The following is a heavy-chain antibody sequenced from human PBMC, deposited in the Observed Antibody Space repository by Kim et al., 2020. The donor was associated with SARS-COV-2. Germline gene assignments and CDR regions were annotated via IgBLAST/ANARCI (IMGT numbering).Heavy chain of an antibody. D-gene: IGHD3-10*01. J-gene: IGHJ4*02. CDR2: IYPGDSDT. V-gene: IGHV5-51*01. CDR1: GYSFTSYW. Sequence: GESLKISCEGSGYSFTSYWIGWVRQMPGKGLEWMGIIYPGDSDTRYSPSFQGQVTISADKSISTAYLQWSSLKASDTAMYYCARFQGGITMFRGVHRGYWGQGPLVAVSS. CDR3: ARFQGGITMFRGVHRGY.